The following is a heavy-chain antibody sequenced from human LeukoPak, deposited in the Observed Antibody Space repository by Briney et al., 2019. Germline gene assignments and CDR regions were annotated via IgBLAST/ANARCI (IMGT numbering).Heavy chain of an antibody. D-gene: IGHD2-2*01. CDR3: ARVSGPAEPMYWFDP. CDR1: GYTFTGYY. V-gene: IGHV1-2*02. Sequence: EASVTVSCKASGYTFTGYYMHWVRQAPGQGLEWMGWINPNSGGTNYAQKFQGRVTMTRDTSISTAYMELTRLRSDDTAVYYCARVSGPAEPMYWFDPWGQGTLVTVSP. CDR2: INPNSGGT. J-gene: IGHJ5*02.